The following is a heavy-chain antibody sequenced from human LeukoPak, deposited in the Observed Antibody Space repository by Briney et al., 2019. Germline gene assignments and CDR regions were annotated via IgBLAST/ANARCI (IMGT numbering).Heavy chain of an antibody. J-gene: IGHJ4*02. V-gene: IGHV3-23*01. D-gene: IGHD3-10*01. CDR1: GFTFSSYG. Sequence: GGSLRLSCAASGFTFSSYGMSWVRQAPGKGLEWVSAISGSGGSTYYADSVKGRFTISRDNSKNTLYLQINSLRAEDTAVYYCATITMVRGQPSWGQGTLVTVSS. CDR2: ISGSGGST. CDR3: ATITMVRGQPS.